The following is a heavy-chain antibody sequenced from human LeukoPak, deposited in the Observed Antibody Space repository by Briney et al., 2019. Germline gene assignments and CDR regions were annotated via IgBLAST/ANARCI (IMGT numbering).Heavy chain of an antibody. V-gene: IGHV1-46*01. CDR3: ARRTRTSTVVTGGLDY. Sequence: ASVKVSCKASGYTFTGYYMHWVRQAPGQGLEWMGIINPSGGSTSYAQKFQGRVTMTRDTSTSTVYMELSSLRSEDTAVYYCARRTRTSTVVTGGLDYWGQGTLVTVSS. CDR1: GYTFTGYY. D-gene: IGHD4-23*01. J-gene: IGHJ4*02. CDR2: INPSGGST.